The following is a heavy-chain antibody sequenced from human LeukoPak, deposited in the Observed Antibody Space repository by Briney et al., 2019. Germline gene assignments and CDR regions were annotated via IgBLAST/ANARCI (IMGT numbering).Heavy chain of an antibody. V-gene: IGHV3-23*01. Sequence: GGSLRLSCAASGFTFSSSAMSWVRQAPGKGLEWVSAISNNGGYTYYADSVQGRFTISRDNSKSTQCLQMNSLRAEDTAVYYCAKRLGYCSDGSCYFPYWGQGTLVTVSS. CDR2: ISNNGGYT. CDR1: GFTFSSSA. J-gene: IGHJ4*02. CDR3: AKRLGYCSDGSCYFPY. D-gene: IGHD2-15*01.